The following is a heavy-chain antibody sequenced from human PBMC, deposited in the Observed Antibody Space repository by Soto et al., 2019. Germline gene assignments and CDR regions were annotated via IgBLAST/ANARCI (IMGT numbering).Heavy chain of an antibody. CDR2: IIPIFGTA. V-gene: IGHV1-69*06. CDR3: ASLKCSGGSCYSHYYYGMDV. J-gene: IGHJ6*02. Sequence: SVKVSCKASGGTFSSYAISWVRQAPGQGLEWMGGIIPIFGTANYAQKFQGRVTITADKSTSTAYMELSSLRSEDTAVYYCASLKCSGGSCYSHYYYGMDVWGQGTTVTVSS. D-gene: IGHD2-15*01. CDR1: GGTFSSYA.